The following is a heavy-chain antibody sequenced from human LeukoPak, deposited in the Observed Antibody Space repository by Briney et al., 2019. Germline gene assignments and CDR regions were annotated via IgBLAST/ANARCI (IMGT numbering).Heavy chain of an antibody. CDR1: GFTVSSNH. CDR2: ISGSGGGT. D-gene: IGHD4-17*01. Sequence: GSLRLSCAASGFTVSSNHMSWVRQAPGKGLEWVSAISGSGGGTYYADSVKGRFTISRDNSKNTLYLQMNSLRAEDTAVYYCAKDTGGDGFDYWGQGTLVTVSS. CDR3: AKDTGGDGFDY. V-gene: IGHV3-23*01. J-gene: IGHJ4*02.